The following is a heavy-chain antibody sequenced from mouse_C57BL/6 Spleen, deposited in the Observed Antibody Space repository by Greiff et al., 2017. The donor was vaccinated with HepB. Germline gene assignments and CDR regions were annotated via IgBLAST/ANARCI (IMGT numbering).Heavy chain of an antibody. CDR1: GFNIKDDY. V-gene: IGHV14-4*01. Sequence: EVQLQQSGAELVRPGASVKLSCTASGFNIKDDYMHWVKQRPEQGLEWIGWIDAENGDTEYASKFQGKATITADTASNTAYLQLSSLTSEDTAVYYCTAVITTVVATNYWGQGTTLTVSS. CDR2: IDAENGDT. CDR3: TAVITTVVATNY. J-gene: IGHJ2*01. D-gene: IGHD1-1*01.